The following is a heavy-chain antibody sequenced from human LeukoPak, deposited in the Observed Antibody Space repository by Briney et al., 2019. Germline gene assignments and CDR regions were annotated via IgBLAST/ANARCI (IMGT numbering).Heavy chain of an antibody. CDR2: IYSGGST. Sequence: PGRSLRLSCAASGFTVSSNYMSWVRQAPGKGLEWVSVIYSGGSTYYADSVKGRFTISRDNSKITLYLQMNSLRAEDTAVYYCATKRETGDVYYFDYWGQGTLVTVSS. CDR1: GFTVSSNY. D-gene: IGHD7-27*01. V-gene: IGHV3-66*01. J-gene: IGHJ4*02. CDR3: ATKRETGDVYYFDY.